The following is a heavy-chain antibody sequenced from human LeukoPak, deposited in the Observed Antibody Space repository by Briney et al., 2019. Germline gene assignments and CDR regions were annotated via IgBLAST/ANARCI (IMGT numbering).Heavy chain of an antibody. Sequence: GGSLRLSCAASGFTFSSYSMNWVRQAPGKGLEWVSYISSSGSTIYYADSVKGRFTISRDNAKNSLYLQMNSLRAEDTAVYYCAREGQQLVAFDYWGQGTLVTVSS. CDR2: ISSSGSTI. CDR3: AREGQQLVAFDY. J-gene: IGHJ4*02. V-gene: IGHV3-48*04. CDR1: GFTFSSYS. D-gene: IGHD6-13*01.